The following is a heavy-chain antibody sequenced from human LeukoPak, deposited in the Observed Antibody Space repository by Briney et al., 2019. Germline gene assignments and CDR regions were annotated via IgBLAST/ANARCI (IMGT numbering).Heavy chain of an antibody. J-gene: IGHJ4*02. D-gene: IGHD2-2*01. CDR2: ISSSSSYI. CDR1: GFTFSSYS. V-gene: IGHV3-21*05. Sequence: GGSLRLSCAASGFTFSSYSMNWVRQAPGKGLEWASYISSSSSYIYYADSVRGRFTISRDNAKNSLYLQMNSLRAEDTAVYYCARDLCSSTSCYRSFDYWGQGTLVTVSS. CDR3: ARDLCSSTSCYRSFDY.